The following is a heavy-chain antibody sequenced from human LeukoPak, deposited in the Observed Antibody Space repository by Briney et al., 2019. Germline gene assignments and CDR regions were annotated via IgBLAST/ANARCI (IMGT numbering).Heavy chain of an antibody. Sequence: GGSLRLSCAASGFTFSSYWMSWVRQAPGKGLEWVANIKQDGSEKYYVDSVKGRFTISRDNAKNSLYLQMNSLRAEDTAVYYCARDRFAVRFYYDSSGYIYFDYWGQGTLVTVSS. V-gene: IGHV3-7*01. D-gene: IGHD3-22*01. CDR2: IKQDGSEK. CDR3: ARDRFAVRFYYDSSGYIYFDY. CDR1: GFTFSSYW. J-gene: IGHJ4*02.